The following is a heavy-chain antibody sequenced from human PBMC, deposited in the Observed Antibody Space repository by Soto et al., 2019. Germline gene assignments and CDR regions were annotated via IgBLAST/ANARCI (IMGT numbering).Heavy chain of an antibody. D-gene: IGHD6-13*01. CDR1: GGSISSYY. Sequence: QVQLQESGPGLVKPSETLSLTCTVSGGSISSYYWSWIRQSQGNGLEWIGYIYYSGSTNYNPSLKSRVTISVDTSKNQFSLKLSSVTAADTAVYYCARAKAPLYSSSWYWFDPWGQGTLVTVSS. V-gene: IGHV4-59*08. CDR3: ARAKAPLYSSSWYWFDP. CDR2: IYYSGST. J-gene: IGHJ5*02.